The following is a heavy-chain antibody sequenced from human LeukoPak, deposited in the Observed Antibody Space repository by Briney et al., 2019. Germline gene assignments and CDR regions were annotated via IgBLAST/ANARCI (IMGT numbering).Heavy chain of an antibody. D-gene: IGHD3-3*01. CDR2: INPNSGGT. V-gene: IGHV1-2*06. CDR1: GYTFTDNY. J-gene: IGHJ4*02. CDR3: ARLKDFWSSHDTPYLDF. Sequence: ASVKVSCKASGYTFTDNYIHWVRQAPGQGLEWMGRINPNSGGTNYAQKFQDRVTMTRDTSISTTYMELNRLRSDDTAVYCCARLKDFWSSHDTPYLDFWGQGTPVTVSS.